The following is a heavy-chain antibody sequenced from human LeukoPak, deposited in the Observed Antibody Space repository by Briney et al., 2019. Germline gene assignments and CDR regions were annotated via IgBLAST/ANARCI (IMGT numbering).Heavy chain of an antibody. D-gene: IGHD6-19*01. Sequence: SVKVSRKASGGTFSSYAISWVRQAPGQGLEWMGRIIPILGIANYAQKFQGRVTITADKSTSTAYMELSSLRSEDTAVYYCARGSSTGGWFRGYYYYGMDVWGQGTTVTVSS. CDR3: ARGSSTGGWFRGYYYYGMDV. CDR1: GGTFSSYA. V-gene: IGHV1-69*04. J-gene: IGHJ6*02. CDR2: IIPILGIA.